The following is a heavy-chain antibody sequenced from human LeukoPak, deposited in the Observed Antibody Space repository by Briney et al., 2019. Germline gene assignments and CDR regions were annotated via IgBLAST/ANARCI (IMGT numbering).Heavy chain of an antibody. D-gene: IGHD3-10*01. J-gene: IGHJ3*02. CDR1: GYTFTVYY. Sequence: GASVKVSFKASGYTFTVYYMHWVRQAPGQGLEWMGWINPNSGGTNYAQKFQGRVTMTRDTSISTAYMEMSRLRSDDAAVYYCARNLWFGESSDAFDMWGQGTMVTVSS. CDR2: INPNSGGT. CDR3: ARNLWFGESSDAFDM. V-gene: IGHV1-2*02.